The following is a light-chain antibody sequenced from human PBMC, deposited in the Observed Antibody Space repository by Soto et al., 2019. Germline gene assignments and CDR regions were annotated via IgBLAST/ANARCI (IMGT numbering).Light chain of an antibody. CDR1: QSVSSSY. CDR3: XQYGSSPVT. Sequence: EIVLTQSPGTLSLSPGERATLSCRASQSVSSSYLAWYQQKPGQAPRLLIYGASSRATGIPDRFSGSGSGXXXXXXXXXXXXXXXXVYXCXQYGSSPVTFGQGTKVEIK. V-gene: IGKV3-20*01. CDR2: GAS. J-gene: IGKJ1*01.